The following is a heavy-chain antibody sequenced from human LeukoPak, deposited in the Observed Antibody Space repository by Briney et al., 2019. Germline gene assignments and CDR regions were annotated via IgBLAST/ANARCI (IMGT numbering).Heavy chain of an antibody. CDR2: ISGSSSYI. D-gene: IGHD6-13*01. J-gene: IGHJ4*02. CDR1: GFTFSSYS. CDR3: ARDNRYSSSFDY. Sequence: GGSLRLSCAASGFTFSSYSMNWVRQAPGKGLEWVSSISGSSSYIYYADSVKGRFTISRDNAKNSLYLQMNSLRAEDTAVYYCARDNRYSSSFDYWGQGTLVTVSS. V-gene: IGHV3-21*01.